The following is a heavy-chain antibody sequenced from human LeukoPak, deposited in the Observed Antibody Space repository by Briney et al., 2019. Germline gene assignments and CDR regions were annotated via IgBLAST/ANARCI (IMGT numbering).Heavy chain of an antibody. CDR2: ITTNGGTT. CDR1: GFTFSTYA. V-gene: IGHV3-64D*06. Sequence: SGGSLRLSCSASGFTFSTYAMHWVRRAPGKGLDYVSAITTNGGTTYYADSVKGRFTISRDNSKNTLYLQMSSLRAEDTALYYCVRRSGYYYDYWGQGTLVTVSS. D-gene: IGHD3-22*01. J-gene: IGHJ4*02. CDR3: VRRSGYYYDY.